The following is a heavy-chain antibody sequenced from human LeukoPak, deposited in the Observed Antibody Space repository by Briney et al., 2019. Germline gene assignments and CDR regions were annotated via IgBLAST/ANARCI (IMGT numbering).Heavy chain of an antibody. V-gene: IGHV3-30*18. D-gene: IGHD3-16*02. J-gene: IGHJ6*03. Sequence: PGGSLRLSCAASGFTFSSYAMHWVRQAPGKGLEWVAVISYDGSNKYYADSVKGRFTISRDNSKNTLYLQMNSLRAEDTAVYYCAKDYVWGSYHNNGYYYYYMDVWGKGTTVTVSS. CDR1: GFTFSSYA. CDR2: ISYDGSNK. CDR3: AKDYVWGSYHNNGYYYYYMDV.